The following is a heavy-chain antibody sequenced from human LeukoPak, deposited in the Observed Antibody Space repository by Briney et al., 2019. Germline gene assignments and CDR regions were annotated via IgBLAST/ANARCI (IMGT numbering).Heavy chain of an antibody. J-gene: IGHJ4*02. CDR1: GYSISSGYY. V-gene: IGHV4-38-2*02. Sequence: PSETLSLTCAVSGYSISSGYYWGWIRQPQGKGLEWIGSIYHSGSTYYNPSLKSRVTISVDTSKNQFSLKLSSVTAADTAVYYCARENYDSNYFDYWGQGTLVTVSS. CDR2: IYHSGST. D-gene: IGHD3-3*01. CDR3: ARENYDSNYFDY.